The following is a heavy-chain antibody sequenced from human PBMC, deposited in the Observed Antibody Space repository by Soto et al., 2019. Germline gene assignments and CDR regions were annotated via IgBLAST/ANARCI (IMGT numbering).Heavy chain of an antibody. CDR1: GDSINSADYC. V-gene: IGHV4-30-4*01. D-gene: IGHD6-13*01. CDR3: ARDRGSSWMYKWFDP. J-gene: IGHJ5*02. Sequence: SETLSLTCTVSGDSINSADYCLSWIRQPPGRGLEWIGHIYYSGSTYYTPSLKSRVTISIDTSKNQFSLKMTSVTAADTAVYYCARDRGSSWMYKWFDPWGQGTQVTVSS. CDR2: IYYSGST.